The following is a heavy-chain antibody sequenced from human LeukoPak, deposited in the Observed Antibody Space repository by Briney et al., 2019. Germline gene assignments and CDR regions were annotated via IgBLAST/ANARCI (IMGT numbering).Heavy chain of an antibody. CDR1: GFTFNNYE. D-gene: IGHD1-14*01. CDR2: VGIAGDT. V-gene: IGHV3-13*01. CDR3: AREGRMGTADAFDV. Sequence: GGSLRLSCAASGFTFNNYEMHWVRQTAGKGLEWVSAVGIAGDTFYAGSVKGQFSISRDNAESSLFLQMNSLRAGDTAVYYCAREGRMGTADAFDVWGQGTMVTVSS. J-gene: IGHJ3*01.